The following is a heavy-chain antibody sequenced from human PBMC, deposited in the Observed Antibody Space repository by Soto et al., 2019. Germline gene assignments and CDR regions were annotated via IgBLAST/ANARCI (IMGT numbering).Heavy chain of an antibody. Sequence: ASVKVSCKVSGSRFSNYVISWVRQAPGHGLEWLGRIIPIFNSTKYAQSFQGRVTITADKSTSTASLELSSLRSDDTAVYYCAREGRGKKAGYNGLVSLGYWGQGTLVTVSS. D-gene: IGHD2-2*02. V-gene: IGHV1-69*06. CDR1: GSRFSNYV. CDR2: IIPIFNST. J-gene: IGHJ4*02. CDR3: AREGRGKKAGYNGLVSLGY.